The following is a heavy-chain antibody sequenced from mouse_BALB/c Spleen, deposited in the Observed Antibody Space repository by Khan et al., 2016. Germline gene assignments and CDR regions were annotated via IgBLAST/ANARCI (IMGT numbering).Heavy chain of an antibody. CDR1: GYTFTNYG. D-gene: IGHD3-1*01. J-gene: IGHJ3*01. CDR2: IHTSTGEP. V-gene: IGHV9-3*02. CDR3: ARTARATFAY. Sequence: QIQLVQSGPELKKPGETVKISCKASGYTFTNYGMNWVKQAPGKGLKWMGWIHTSTGEPTYAEEFKGRFAFSLETSASTAYLQINNLKSEDTATYFCARTARATFAYWGQGTLVTVSA.